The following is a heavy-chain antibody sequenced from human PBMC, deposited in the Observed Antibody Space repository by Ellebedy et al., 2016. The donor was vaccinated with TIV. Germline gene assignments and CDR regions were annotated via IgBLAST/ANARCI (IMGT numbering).Heavy chain of an antibody. CDR2: TKEDGSEK. CDR1: GFTFRGYA. Sequence: PGGSLRLSCVASGFTFRGYAMSWVRQAPGKGLEWVANTKEDGSEKYYVDSVRGRFTISRDNAKNSLYLQMNSLRAEDTAVYYCARDRGYDTFDYWGQGILVTVSS. D-gene: IGHD5-12*01. J-gene: IGHJ4*02. V-gene: IGHV3-7*01. CDR3: ARDRGYDTFDY.